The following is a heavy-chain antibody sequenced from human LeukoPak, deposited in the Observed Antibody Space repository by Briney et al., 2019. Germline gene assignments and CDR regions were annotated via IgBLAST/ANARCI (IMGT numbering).Heavy chain of an antibody. CDR3: ARAGYDSSGYSHDAFDI. D-gene: IGHD3-22*01. Sequence: PGGSLRLSCAASGFTFDDYAMHWVRQAPGKGLEWVSVIYSGGSTYYADSVKGRFTISRDNSKNTLYLQMNSLRAEDTAVYYCARAGYDSSGYSHDAFDIWGQGTMVTVSS. V-gene: IGHV3-53*01. CDR1: GFTFDDYA. CDR2: IYSGGST. J-gene: IGHJ3*02.